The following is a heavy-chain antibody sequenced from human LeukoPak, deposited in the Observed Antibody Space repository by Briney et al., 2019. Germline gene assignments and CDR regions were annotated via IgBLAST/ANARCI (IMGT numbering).Heavy chain of an antibody. CDR2: ISGSGGST. V-gene: IGHV3-23*01. J-gene: IGHJ4*02. Sequence: TGGSLRLSCAASGFTVSSNYMSWVRQAPGKGLEWVSAISGSGGSTYYADSVKGRFTISRDNSKNTLYLQMNSLRAEDTAVYYCAKTPKGSGSYGGNSDYWGQGTLVTVSS. CDR1: GFTVSSNY. CDR3: AKTPKGSGSYGGNSDY. D-gene: IGHD1-26*01.